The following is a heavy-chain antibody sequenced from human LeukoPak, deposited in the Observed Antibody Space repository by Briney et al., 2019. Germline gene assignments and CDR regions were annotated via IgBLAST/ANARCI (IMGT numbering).Heavy chain of an antibody. D-gene: IGHD3-22*01. CDR2: ISSSSSTI. CDR3: ARDDSSLSY. Sequence: PGGSLRLSCTASGFTFRRYTLNWVRQAPGKGLEWVSYISSSSSTIYYADSVKGRFTISRDNAKNSLYLQMNSLRAEDTAVYYCARDDSSLSYWGQGTLVTVSS. V-gene: IGHV3-48*04. J-gene: IGHJ4*02. CDR1: GFTFRRYT.